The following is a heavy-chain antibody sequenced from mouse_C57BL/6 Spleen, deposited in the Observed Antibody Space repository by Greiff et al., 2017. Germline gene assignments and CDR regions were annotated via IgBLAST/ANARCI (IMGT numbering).Heavy chain of an antibody. J-gene: IGHJ4*01. Sequence: QVQLQQPGAELVMPGASVKLSCKASGYTFTSYWMHWVKQRPGQGLEWIGYINPSSGYTKYNQKFKDKATLTADKSSSTAYMQLSSLTYEDSAVYYCARGLYDYDVNYAMDYWGQGTSVTVSS. CDR2: INPSSGYT. CDR1: GYTFTSYW. D-gene: IGHD2-4*01. V-gene: IGHV1-7*01. CDR3: ARGLYDYDVNYAMDY.